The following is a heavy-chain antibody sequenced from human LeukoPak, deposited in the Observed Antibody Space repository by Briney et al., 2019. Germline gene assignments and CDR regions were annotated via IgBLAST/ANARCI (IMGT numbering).Heavy chain of an antibody. J-gene: IGHJ4*02. V-gene: IGHV4-59*01. CDR2: IYYSGST. CDR3: AREVRSSWYFDY. Sequence: PSETLSLTCTVSGGSISSYYWSWIRQPPGKGLEWIGYIYYSGSTNYNPSLKSRVTISVDTSKNQFSLKLSSVTAADTAVYYCAREVRSSWYFDYWGQGTLVTASS. D-gene: IGHD6-13*01. CDR1: GGSISSYY.